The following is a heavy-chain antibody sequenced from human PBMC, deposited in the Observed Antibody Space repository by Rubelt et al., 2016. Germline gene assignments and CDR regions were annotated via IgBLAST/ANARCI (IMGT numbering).Heavy chain of an antibody. D-gene: IGHD2-2*01. V-gene: IGHV1-69*04. CDR2: IIPILGIA. J-gene: IGHJ4*02. Sequence: GRQAPGQGLEWMGRIIPILGIANYAQKFQGRVTITADKSTSTAYMELSSLRSEDTAVYYCARDPTKYASHRTQVVANYWGQGTLVTVSS. CDR3: ARDPTKYASHRTQVVANY.